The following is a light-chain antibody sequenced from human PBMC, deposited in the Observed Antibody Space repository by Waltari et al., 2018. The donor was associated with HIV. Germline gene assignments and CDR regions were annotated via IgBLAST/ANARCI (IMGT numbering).Light chain of an antibody. CDR1: QSVSSNY. Sequence: EIVLTQSPGTLSLSPGERATLSCRASQSVSSNYLAWYQQKPGQAPRLLIYGASSGATGIPDRFSGSESGTDFTLTISRLEPEDFAVYYCQQYGSSPWTFGQGAKLEIK. CDR3: QQYGSSPWT. CDR2: GAS. J-gene: IGKJ1*01. V-gene: IGKV3-20*01.